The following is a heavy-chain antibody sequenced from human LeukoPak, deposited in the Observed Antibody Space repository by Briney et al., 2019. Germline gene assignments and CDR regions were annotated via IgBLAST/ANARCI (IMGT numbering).Heavy chain of an antibody. V-gene: IGHV3-30*18. D-gene: IGHD6-13*01. Sequence: GRSLRLSCAASGFTFSSYGMHWVRQAPGKRLEWVAVISYDGSNKYYADSVKGRFTISRDNSKNTLYLQMNSLRAEDTAVYYCAKDTSSSWYNYFDYWGQGTLVTVSS. CDR1: GFTFSSYG. CDR2: ISYDGSNK. J-gene: IGHJ4*02. CDR3: AKDTSSSWYNYFDY.